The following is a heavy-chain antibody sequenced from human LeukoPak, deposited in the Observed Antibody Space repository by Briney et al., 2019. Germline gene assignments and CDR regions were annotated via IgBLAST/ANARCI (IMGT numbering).Heavy chain of an antibody. D-gene: IGHD2-15*01. J-gene: IGHJ3*02. CDR2: NVNT. V-gene: IGHV1-18*01. CDR3: AREFVYCSGGSCHGAAFDI. Sequence: NVNTNYAQKLQGRVTMTTDTSTSTAYMELRSLRSDDTAVYYCAREFVYCSGGSCHGAAFDIWGQGTMVTVSS.